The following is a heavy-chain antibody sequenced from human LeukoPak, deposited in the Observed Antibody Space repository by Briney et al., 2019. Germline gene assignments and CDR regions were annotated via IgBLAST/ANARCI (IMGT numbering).Heavy chain of an antibody. CDR2: IYYRGST. V-gene: IGHV4-31*03. J-gene: IGHJ4*02. CDR3: ARVRKDSSGYYSYYFDY. Sequence: PSQTLSLTCTVSGGSISSGGYSWSWIRQHPGKGLEWIGYIYYRGSTYYNPSLKSRVTISVDTSKNQFSLKLSSVTAADTAVYYCARVRKDSSGYYSYYFDYWGQGTLVTVSS. D-gene: IGHD3-22*01. CDR1: GGSISSGGYS.